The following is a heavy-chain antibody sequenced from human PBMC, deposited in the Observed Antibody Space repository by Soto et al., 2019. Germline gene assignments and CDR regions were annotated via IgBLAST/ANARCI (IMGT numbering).Heavy chain of an antibody. V-gene: IGHV3-23*01. CDR2: ISGSGGST. D-gene: IGHD6-13*01. CDR1: GFTFSSYA. Sequence: PGGSLRLSCAASGFTFSSYAMSWVRQAPGKGLEWVSAISGSGGSTYYADSVKGRFTISRDNSKNTLYLQMNSLRAEDTAVYYCASTRTSSWTPSDYWGQGTLVTVSS. J-gene: IGHJ4*02. CDR3: ASTRTSSWTPSDY.